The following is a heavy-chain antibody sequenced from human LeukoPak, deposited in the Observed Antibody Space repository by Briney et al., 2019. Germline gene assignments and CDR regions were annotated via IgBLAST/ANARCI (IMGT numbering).Heavy chain of an antibody. Sequence: ASVKVSCKASGYTFTSYGISWVRQAPGQGLEWMGWISAYNGNTNYAQKFQGRVTMTTDTSTSTAYMELRSLRSDDTAVYYCAKDRRTVVTRNYYYGMDVWGQGTTVTVSS. V-gene: IGHV1-18*01. CDR3: AKDRRTVVTRNYYYGMDV. CDR1: GYTFTSYG. J-gene: IGHJ6*02. CDR2: ISAYNGNT. D-gene: IGHD4-23*01.